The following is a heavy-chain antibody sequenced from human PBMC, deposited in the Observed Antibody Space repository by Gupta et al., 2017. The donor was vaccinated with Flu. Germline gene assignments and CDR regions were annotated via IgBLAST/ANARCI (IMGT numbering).Heavy chain of an antibody. D-gene: IGHD5-12*01. V-gene: IGHV4-61*02. CDR3: ARGSLRMDV. CDR2: IYSSGST. CDR1: GGSISSGSYY. Sequence: QVQLQESGPGLVKPSQTLSLLCTVSGGSISSGSYYWSWIRQPAGKGLEWIGRIYSSGSTNYNPSFKSRVTISLDTSKNQFSLKLSSVTAADTAVYYCARGSLRMDVWGQGTTVTVSS. J-gene: IGHJ6*02.